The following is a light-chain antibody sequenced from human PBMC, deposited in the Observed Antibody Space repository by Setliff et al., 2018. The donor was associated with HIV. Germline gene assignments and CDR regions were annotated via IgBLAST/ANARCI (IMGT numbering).Light chain of an antibody. CDR3: CSYAGSITFYV. V-gene: IGLV2-8*01. J-gene: IGLJ1*01. Sequence: QSALTQPPSASGSPGQSVTISCTGNSSDVGGFNYVSWYQHRPGNAPKLIIYDVNRRPSGVPDRFSGSKSGNTASLTISGLQAEDEADYYCCSYAGSITFYVFGTGTKVTVL. CDR2: DVN. CDR1: SSDVGGFNY.